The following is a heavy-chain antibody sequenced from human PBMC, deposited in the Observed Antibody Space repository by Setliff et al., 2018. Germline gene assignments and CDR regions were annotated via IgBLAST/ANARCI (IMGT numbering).Heavy chain of an antibody. Sequence: SETLSPTCTVSGGSISSSSYYWGWIRQPPGKGLERIGSIYYSGSTYYNPSLKSRVTISVDTSKNQFSLKLSSVTAADTAVYYCASTPDGDLYYNFWSGYYLTLDYWGQGTLVTVSS. CDR2: IYYSGST. CDR3: ASTPDGDLYYNFWSGYYLTLDY. V-gene: IGHV4-39*07. CDR1: GGSISSSSYY. J-gene: IGHJ4*02. D-gene: IGHD3-3*01.